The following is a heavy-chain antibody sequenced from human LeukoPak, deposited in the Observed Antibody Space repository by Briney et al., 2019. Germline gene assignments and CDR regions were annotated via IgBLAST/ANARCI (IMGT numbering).Heavy chain of an antibody. CDR1: GYSFTNYW. CDR2: IYPGDSDT. D-gene: IGHD1-26*01. CDR3: ARRHTAWELLDY. V-gene: IGHV5-51*01. Sequence: GESLKISCKGSGYSFTNYWIGWVGKMPGKGLEWMGIIYPGDSDTRYSPSFQGQVTISADKSISTAYLQWSSLKASDTAMYYCARRHTAWELLDYWGQGTLVTVSS. J-gene: IGHJ4*02.